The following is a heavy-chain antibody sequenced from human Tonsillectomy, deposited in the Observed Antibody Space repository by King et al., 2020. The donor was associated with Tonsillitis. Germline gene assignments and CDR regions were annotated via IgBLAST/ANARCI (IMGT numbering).Heavy chain of an antibody. Sequence: QVQLQESGPGLVKPSQTLSLTCTVSGDSISSAGHYWTWVRQHPGKGLEWMGYILYSGITYYKPSLRSRVAISVDTSKNQFSLRLSSVTAADTAVYYCARDRDNYFDAWGQGTLVTVSS. CDR3: ARDRDNYFDA. V-gene: IGHV4-31*03. D-gene: IGHD3-10*01. CDR1: GDSISSAGHY. J-gene: IGHJ4*02. CDR2: ILYSGIT.